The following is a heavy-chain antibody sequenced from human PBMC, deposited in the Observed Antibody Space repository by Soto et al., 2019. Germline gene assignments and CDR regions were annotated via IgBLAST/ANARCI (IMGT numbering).Heavy chain of an antibody. CDR1: GFTFSRFG. Sequence: QVQLVESGGGVVQPGGSLRLSCAASGFTFSRFGMHWVRQAPGKGLEWVAIIWYDGSQQFYADSVKDRFTISRDTSRNILYLQMNSLRAENTAVYYCTRANTSPFDYWGQGALVTVSS. J-gene: IGHJ4*02. CDR3: TRANTSPFDY. CDR2: IWYDGSQQ. V-gene: IGHV3-33*01.